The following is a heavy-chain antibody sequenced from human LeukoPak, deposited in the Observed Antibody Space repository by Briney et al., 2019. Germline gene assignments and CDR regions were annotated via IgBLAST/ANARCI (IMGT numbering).Heavy chain of an antibody. CDR2: IKQDGSEE. Sequence: QPGGSLRLSCAASGFTFRSYWMSWVRQAPGRGLEWVGNIKQDGSEEKYVDSVKGRFTISRDNAENSVYLQMTSLRAEDTAVYYCARDWNGRDYGTWLWGQGTPVTVSS. D-gene: IGHD4-17*01. CDR1: GFTFRSYW. V-gene: IGHV3-7*01. J-gene: IGHJ4*02. CDR3: ARDWNGRDYGTWL.